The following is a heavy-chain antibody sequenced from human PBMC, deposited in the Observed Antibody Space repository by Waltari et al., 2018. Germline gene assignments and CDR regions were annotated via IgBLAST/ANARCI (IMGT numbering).Heavy chain of an antibody. Sequence: QQESGPSLVKPSETLSLTCTVSYWSISSRSYYWGWIRLAPGKGLEWIGHIYYSGSSYHNPSLKSRITTSVDSSKNQFSLTLSSVTAADTAVYYCARVLIRTSGLNFDSWGQGSLVTVSS. CDR2: IYYSGSS. J-gene: IGHJ4*02. D-gene: IGHD3-16*01. CDR1: YWSISSRSYY. V-gene: IGHV4-39*07. CDR3: ARVLIRTSGLNFDS.